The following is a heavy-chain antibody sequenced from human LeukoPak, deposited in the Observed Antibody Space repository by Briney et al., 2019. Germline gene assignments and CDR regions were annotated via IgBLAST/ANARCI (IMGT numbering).Heavy chain of an antibody. Sequence: SETLSLTCAVYGGSFSGYYWSWIRQPPGKGLEWIGEINHSGSTNYNPSLKSRVTISVDTSKNQFSLKLSSVTAADTAVYYCARRGLVGLGYWGQGTLVTVSS. CDR3: ARRGLVGLGY. CDR1: GGSFSGYY. J-gene: IGHJ4*02. D-gene: IGHD6-6*01. V-gene: IGHV4-34*01. CDR2: INHSGST.